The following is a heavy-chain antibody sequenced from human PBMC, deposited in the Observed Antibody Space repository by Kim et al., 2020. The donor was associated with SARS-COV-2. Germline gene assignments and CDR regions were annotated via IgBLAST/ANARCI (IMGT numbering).Heavy chain of an antibody. D-gene: IGHD6-19*01. Sequence: AESGKGGFTIARDTAKNYLYLQMNSLRAEDTALYYCAKDGVADSSGWCFDYWGQGTLVTVSS. CDR3: AKDGVADSSGWCFDY. V-gene: IGHV3-9*01. J-gene: IGHJ4*02.